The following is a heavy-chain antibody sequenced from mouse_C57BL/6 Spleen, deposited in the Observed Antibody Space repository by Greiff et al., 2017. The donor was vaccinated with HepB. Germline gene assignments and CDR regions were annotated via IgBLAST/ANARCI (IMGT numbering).Heavy chain of an antibody. CDR3: AITTVAYYYAMDY. CDR2: IYPSDSET. Sequence: QVQLKQPGAELVRPGSSVKLSCKASGYTFTSYWMDWVKQRPGQGLEWIGNIYPSDSETHYNQKFKDKATLTVDKSSSTAYMQLSSLTSEDSAVYYCAITTVAYYYAMDYWGQGTSVTVSS. V-gene: IGHV1-61*01. J-gene: IGHJ4*01. CDR1: GYTFTSYW. D-gene: IGHD1-1*01.